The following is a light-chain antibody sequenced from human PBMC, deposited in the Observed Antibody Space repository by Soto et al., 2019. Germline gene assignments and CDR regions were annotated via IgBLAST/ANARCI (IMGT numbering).Light chain of an antibody. J-gene: IGKJ1*01. CDR1: QDISNS. V-gene: IGKV1-33*01. CDR2: DAS. CDR3: PQYDNLPWT. Sequence: DIQMTQSPSSLSASVGDRVTITCQASQDISNSLNWYQQKPGKAPKLLIYDASNLETGVPSRFSGSGSGTDFTFTISSLQPEDIATYYCPQYDNLPWTFGQGTKVEIK.